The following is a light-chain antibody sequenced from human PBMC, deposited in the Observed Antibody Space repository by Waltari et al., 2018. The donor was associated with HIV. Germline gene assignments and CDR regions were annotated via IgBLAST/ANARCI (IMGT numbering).Light chain of an antibody. J-gene: IGLJ3*02. Sequence: SFELTQPPSVSVSSGQTANIACSGNEQAHKYVSWYQQRSGQSPLLVMFQDSKRPSGIPERFSGSNSGNTATLTITEAQPLDEGQYSCQAWDSGTVVFGGGTNLSVL. CDR1: EQAHKY. CDR3: QAWDSGTVV. CDR2: QDS. V-gene: IGLV3-1*01.